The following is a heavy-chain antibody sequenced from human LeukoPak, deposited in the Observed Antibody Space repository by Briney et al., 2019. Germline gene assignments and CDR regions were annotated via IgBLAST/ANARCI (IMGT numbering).Heavy chain of an antibody. D-gene: IGHD3-10*01. Sequence: GGSLRLSCAASGFTFSSYAMSWVREAPGKGLEGVSYISSSGSTIYYADSVKGRFTISRDNAKNSLYLQMNSLRAEDTAVYYCARDLGIGGGVRGVGLDYWGQGTMVTVS. J-gene: IGHJ4*02. CDR2: ISSSGSTI. V-gene: IGHV3-48*03. CDR3: ARDLGIGGGVRGVGLDY. CDR1: GFTFSSYA.